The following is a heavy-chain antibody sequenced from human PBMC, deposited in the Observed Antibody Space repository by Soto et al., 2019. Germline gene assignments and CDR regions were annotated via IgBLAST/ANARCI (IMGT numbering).Heavy chain of an antibody. CDR1: GGSISSYY. CDR3: ARVRNCSGGSCYSYYFDY. Sequence: QVQLQESGPGLVKPSETLSLTCTVSGGSISSYYWSWIRQPAGKGLEWIGRIYTSGSNNYNPSLKSRVTMSVDTSKNQFSLKLSSVTAADTAVYYCARVRNCSGGSCYSYYFDYWGQGTLVTVSS. J-gene: IGHJ4*02. V-gene: IGHV4-4*07. CDR2: IYTSGSN. D-gene: IGHD2-15*01.